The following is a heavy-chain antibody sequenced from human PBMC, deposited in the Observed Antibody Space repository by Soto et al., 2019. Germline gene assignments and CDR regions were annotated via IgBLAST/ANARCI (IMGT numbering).Heavy chain of an antibody. CDR2: IYYSGST. J-gene: IGHJ6*02. Sequence: QVQLQESGPGLVKPSQTMSLTCSVSGGSISSGGYYWSWIRQHPGKGLEWIAYIYYSGSTYSNPSLKSRVTISVDTSKNQFSLKLSSVTAADTAMYYCAREPCGGDCYGYYYHGMDVWGQGTTVTVSS. V-gene: IGHV4-31*03. CDR1: GGSISSGGYY. D-gene: IGHD2-21*02. CDR3: AREPCGGDCYGYYYHGMDV.